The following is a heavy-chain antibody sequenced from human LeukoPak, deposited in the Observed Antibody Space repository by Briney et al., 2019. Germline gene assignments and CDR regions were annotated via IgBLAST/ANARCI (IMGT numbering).Heavy chain of an antibody. CDR1: GFTFSNYG. V-gene: IGHV3-30*03. CDR3: VLGSPFDY. D-gene: IGHD3-10*01. Sequence: GGSLRLSCAASGFTFSNYGMHWVRQAPGKGLEWVAVISYDGSNEYYADSVKGRFTISRDTSRNTLYLQMNSLRAEDTAVYYCVLGSPFDYWGQGTLVTVSS. J-gene: IGHJ4*02. CDR2: ISYDGSNE.